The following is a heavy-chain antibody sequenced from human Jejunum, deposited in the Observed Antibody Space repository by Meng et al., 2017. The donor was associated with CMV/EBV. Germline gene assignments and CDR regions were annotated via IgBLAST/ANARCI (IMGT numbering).Heavy chain of an antibody. CDR1: GGTFSSYA. Sequence: ASGGTFSSYAISWVRQAPGQGLEWMGGIIPFLGSTIYAQKFQGRVTITTDESTSTAYMELSSLRSEDTAAYYCARAYSTSSPHFDFWGQGTLVTVSS. J-gene: IGHJ4*02. D-gene: IGHD6-6*01. CDR3: ARAYSTSSPHFDF. V-gene: IGHV1-69*05. CDR2: IIPFLGST.